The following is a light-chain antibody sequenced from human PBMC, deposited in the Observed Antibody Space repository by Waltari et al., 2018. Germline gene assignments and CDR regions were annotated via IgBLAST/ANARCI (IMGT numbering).Light chain of an antibody. J-gene: IGLJ3*02. Sequence: QSVLTQPPPVSGAPSQRVTIPFSGSRTNIENNAVIWYQQVPGKAPKLLIYHDDLLPSGVSDRFSASKSGTSASLAISGLQSEDEADYYCAAWDDSLNGRVFGGGTKLTVL. CDR1: RTNIENNA. CDR2: HDD. V-gene: IGLV1-36*01. CDR3: AAWDDSLNGRV.